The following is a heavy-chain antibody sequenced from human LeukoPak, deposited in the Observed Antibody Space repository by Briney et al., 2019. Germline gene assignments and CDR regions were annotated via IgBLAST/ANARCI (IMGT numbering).Heavy chain of an antibody. J-gene: IGHJ4*02. CDR1: GGSISSSSYY. CDR2: IYYSGST. D-gene: IGHD4-17*01. V-gene: IGHV4-39*01. Sequence: SETLSLTCTVSGGSISSSSYYWGWIRQPPGKGLEWIGSIYYSGSTYYNPSLKSRVTISVDTSKNQFSLKLSSVTAADTAVYYCASGPYGDRIDYWGQGTLVTVSS. CDR3: ASGPYGDRIDY.